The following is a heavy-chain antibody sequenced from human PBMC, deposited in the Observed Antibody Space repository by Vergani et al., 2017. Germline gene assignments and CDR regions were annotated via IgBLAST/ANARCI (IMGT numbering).Heavy chain of an antibody. CDR3: ARREGSSWYFYYYGMDV. J-gene: IGHJ6*02. V-gene: IGHV3-11*05. CDR1: GFTFSDYY. CDR2: ISGSSSYT. Sequence: QVQLVESGGGLVKPGGSLRLSCAASGFTFSDYYMSWIRQAPGKGLEWVSYISGSSSYTNYADSVKGRFTISRDNAKNSLYLQMNSLRAEDTAVYYCARREGSSWYFYYYGMDVWGQGTTVTVSS. D-gene: IGHD6-13*01.